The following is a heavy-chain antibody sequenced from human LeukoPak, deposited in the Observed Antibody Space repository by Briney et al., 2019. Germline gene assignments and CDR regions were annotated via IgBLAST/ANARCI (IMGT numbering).Heavy chain of an antibody. V-gene: IGHV3-23*01. CDR2: IGGSGGTT. Sequence: GGSLRLSCAASGFTFSSYAMSWVRQAPGKGLEWVSAIGGSGGTTDYADSVKGRFTVSRDNSKNSMYLQMNSLRAEDTAAYYCANTRGTLGYLVGGAFDFWGQGTLVTVSS. J-gene: IGHJ4*02. D-gene: IGHD2-15*01. CDR3: ANTRGTLGYLVGGAFDF. CDR1: GFTFSSYA.